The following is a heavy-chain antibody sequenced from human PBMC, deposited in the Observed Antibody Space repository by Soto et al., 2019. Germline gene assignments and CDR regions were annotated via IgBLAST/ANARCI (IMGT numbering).Heavy chain of an antibody. CDR2: IGGMRAET. CDR3: AKTGPVTARIRFDY. J-gene: IGHJ4*02. CDR1: GFTFGSYT. D-gene: IGHD2-21*02. Sequence: VQLLESGGGLVQPGGSLTLSCAGSGFTFGSYTMAWVRQAPGKGLEWVAGIGGMRAETYYADSVKGRFSISRDNPRNTLYLQMNSLRVDDTGVYYCAKTGPVTARIRFDYWGQGARVVVSS. V-gene: IGHV3-23*01.